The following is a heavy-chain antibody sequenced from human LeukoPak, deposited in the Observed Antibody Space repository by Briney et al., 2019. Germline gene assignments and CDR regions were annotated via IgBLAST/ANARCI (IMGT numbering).Heavy chain of an antibody. Sequence: GSLRLSCAASGFTFSSYAMSWVRQPPGKGLEWVSAISGSGGTTYYADSVKGRFTISRDNSKNTLYLQMNSLRAEDTAVYYCARESISGSYYGYWGQGTLVTVSS. CDR3: ARESISGSYYGY. D-gene: IGHD1-26*01. CDR1: GFTFSSYA. CDR2: ISGSGGTT. V-gene: IGHV3-23*01. J-gene: IGHJ4*02.